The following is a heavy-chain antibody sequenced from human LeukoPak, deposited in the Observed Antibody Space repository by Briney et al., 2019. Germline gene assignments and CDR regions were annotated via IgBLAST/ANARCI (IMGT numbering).Heavy chain of an antibody. V-gene: IGHV1-18*01. CDR3: ARVYYDSSGYYVPADY. CDR2: ISGHNDNI. J-gene: IGHJ4*02. D-gene: IGHD3-22*01. Sequence: ASVKVSCKASGYTFSSYDISWVRQAPGQGLEWMVWISGHNDNINYAQKVQGRVTMTTDTSTNTAYMELRSLRPDDTAVYYCARVYYDSSGYYVPADYWGQGTLVTVSS. CDR1: GYTFSSYD.